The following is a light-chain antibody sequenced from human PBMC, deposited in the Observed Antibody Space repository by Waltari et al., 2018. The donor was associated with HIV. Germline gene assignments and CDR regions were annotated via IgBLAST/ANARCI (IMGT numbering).Light chain of an antibody. CDR1: SSNLGSNA. V-gene: IGLV1-44*01. CDR3: AAWDDSLNGVV. J-gene: IGLJ2*01. Sequence: QSILTQPPSASGTPGQRVTISCSGSSSNLGSNAVNWYQQLPGTAPKLLISSINDRPSGCPDRFSGPKSCTSASLAISGLHSEDEADYHWAAWDDSLNGVVFGGGTKLTVL. CDR2: SIN.